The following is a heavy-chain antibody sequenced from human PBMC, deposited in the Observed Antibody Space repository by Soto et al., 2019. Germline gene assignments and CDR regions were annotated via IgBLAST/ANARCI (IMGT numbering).Heavy chain of an antibody. J-gene: IGHJ4*02. CDR2: ISYDGSNK. CDR1: GFTFSSYA. Sequence: QVQLVESGGGVVQPGRSLRLSCAASGFTFSSYAMHWVRQAPGKGLEWVAVISYDGSNKYYADSVKGRFTISRDNSKNTLFLQMNSLRAEDKAVYYCARVGRLHYFDYWGQGTLVTVSS. D-gene: IGHD4-17*01. CDR3: ARVGRLHYFDY. V-gene: IGHV3-30-3*01.